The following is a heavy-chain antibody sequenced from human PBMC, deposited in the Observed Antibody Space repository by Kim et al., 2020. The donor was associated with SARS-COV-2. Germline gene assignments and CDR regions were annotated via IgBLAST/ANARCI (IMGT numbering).Heavy chain of an antibody. V-gene: IGHV3-9*01. Sequence: GGSLRLSCAASGFTFGDYAMHWVRQAPGKGLEWVSGISWNSGSIGYADSVKGRFTISRDNAKNSLYLQMNSLRAEDTALYYCAKSHILGYCSSTSCYLGGSFDYWGQGTLVTVSS. CDR2: ISWNSGSI. CDR1: GFTFGDYA. CDR3: AKSHILGYCSSTSCYLGGSFDY. J-gene: IGHJ4*02. D-gene: IGHD2-2*01.